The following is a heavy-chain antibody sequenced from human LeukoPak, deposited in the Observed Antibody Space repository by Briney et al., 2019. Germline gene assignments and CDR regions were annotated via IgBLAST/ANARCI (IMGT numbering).Heavy chain of an antibody. Sequence: PGGSLRLSCAASGFTVSSNYMSWVRQAPGKGLEWVSVIYSGGSTYYADSVKGRFTISRDNSKNTLYLQMNSLRAEDTAVYYCAREPRVAGTTMVWSQGTMVTVSS. J-gene: IGHJ3*01. CDR1: GFTVSSNY. D-gene: IGHD6-19*01. V-gene: IGHV3-53*01. CDR3: AREPRVAGTTMV. CDR2: IYSGGST.